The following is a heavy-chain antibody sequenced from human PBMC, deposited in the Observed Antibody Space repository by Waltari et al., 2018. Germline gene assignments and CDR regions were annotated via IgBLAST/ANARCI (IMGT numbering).Heavy chain of an antibody. V-gene: IGHV3-7*01. CDR2: IKQDGSEK. J-gene: IGHJ3*02. CDR3: AREPYCSGGSCFLDAFDI. Sequence: APGKGLEWVANIKQDGSEKYYVDSVKGRFTISRDNAKNSLYLQMNSLRAEDTAVYYCAREPYCSGGSCFLDAFDIWGQGTMVTVSS. D-gene: IGHD2-15*01.